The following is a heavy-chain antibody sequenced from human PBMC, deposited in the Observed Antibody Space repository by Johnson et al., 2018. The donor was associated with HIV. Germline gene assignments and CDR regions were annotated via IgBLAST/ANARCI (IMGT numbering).Heavy chain of an antibody. Sequence: QVQLVESGGGLVQPGGSLRLSCAASGFTVSSNYMSWVRQAPGKGLEWVAVISYDASNKYYADSVKGRFTISRDNSRSTVYLHMINLRADDTALYYCAREISRYYYDYAAFDLWGQGTTVTVSS. CDR2: ISYDASNK. D-gene: IGHD3-22*01. CDR1: GFTVSSNY. J-gene: IGHJ3*01. V-gene: IGHV3-30*03. CDR3: AREISRYYYDYAAFDL.